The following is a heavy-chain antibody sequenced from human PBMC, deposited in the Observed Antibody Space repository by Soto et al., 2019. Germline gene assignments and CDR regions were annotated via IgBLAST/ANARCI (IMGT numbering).Heavy chain of an antibody. Sequence: GGSLRLSCAASGFTFSSYGMHWVRQAPGKGLEWVAVISYDGSNKYYADSVKGRFTISRDNSKNTLYLQMNSLRAEDTAVYYCAKDHCSSTSCYVDYWGQGALVTVSS. D-gene: IGHD2-2*01. CDR2: ISYDGSNK. CDR1: GFTFSSYG. CDR3: AKDHCSSTSCYVDY. V-gene: IGHV3-30*18. J-gene: IGHJ4*02.